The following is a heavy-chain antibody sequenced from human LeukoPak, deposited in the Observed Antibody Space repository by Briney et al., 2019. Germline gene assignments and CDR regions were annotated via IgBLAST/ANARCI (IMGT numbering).Heavy chain of an antibody. D-gene: IGHD3-10*01. Sequence: GGSLRLSCAASGFTFRSYGMSWVRQAPGKGLEWVSTIGASDGKTHSADSVKGRVTISRDNSKNTLYLQMNSLRAEDTAIYYCAKQGDRAYFDYWGQGTLVTVSS. CDR3: AKQGDRAYFDY. V-gene: IGHV3-23*01. CDR1: GFTFRSYG. CDR2: IGASDGKT. J-gene: IGHJ4*02.